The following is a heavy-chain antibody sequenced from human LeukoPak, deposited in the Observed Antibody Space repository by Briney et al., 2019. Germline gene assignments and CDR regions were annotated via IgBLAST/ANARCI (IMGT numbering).Heavy chain of an antibody. CDR2: IYSGGST. V-gene: IGHV3-66*01. J-gene: IGHJ6*02. Sequence: GGSLRLSCAASGFTVSSNYMSWVRQAPGKGLEWVSVIYSGGSTYYADYVKGRFPISRDNSKNTLYLQMNSLRAEDTAVYYCARELSYGMDVWGQGKTVTVSS. CDR1: GFTVSSNY. D-gene: IGHD3-16*02. CDR3: ARELSYGMDV.